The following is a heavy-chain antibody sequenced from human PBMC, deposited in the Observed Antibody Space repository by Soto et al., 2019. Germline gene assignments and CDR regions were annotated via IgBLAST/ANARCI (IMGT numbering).Heavy chain of an antibody. V-gene: IGHV4-59*01. CDR2: ISYSGST. CDR1: GGSMSSYY. D-gene: IGHD2-15*01. J-gene: IGHJ4*02. CDR3: ARADPDASVGY. Sequence: PXERLSRSGAVSGGSMSSYYWTWLRQSPGRGLEWIGYISYSGSTYYNPSLKSRVTISADTSKNQFSLRMNSMIAADTAVYYCARADPDASVGYWGQGTLVTVPS.